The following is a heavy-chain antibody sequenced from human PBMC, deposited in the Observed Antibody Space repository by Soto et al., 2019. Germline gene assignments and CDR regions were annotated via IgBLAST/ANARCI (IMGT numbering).Heavy chain of an antibody. Sequence: QVQLVQSGPEVKKPGSSVRISCRSGVDTFSSYTVSWVRQTPGQGLEWMGRIIPVLGVTNYSRKFKGRMTITADKPKTPAHMELSSLKSEDTARSYCARMRYGGVDCYTQYYYGMYVWGQGTSVIVSS. J-gene: IGHJ6*02. CDR3: ARMRYGGVDCYTQYYYGMYV. D-gene: IGHD2-21*02. CDR2: IIPVLGVT. CDR1: VDTFSSYT. V-gene: IGHV1-69*02.